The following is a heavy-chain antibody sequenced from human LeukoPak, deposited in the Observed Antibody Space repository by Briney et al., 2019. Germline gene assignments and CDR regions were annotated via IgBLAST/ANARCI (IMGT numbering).Heavy chain of an antibody. CDR2: IYTSGSN. Sequence: PSETLSLTCTVSGASISTYYWTWIRQSAGKGLEWIGRIYTSGSNNYNPSLKSRVTMSVDTSKNQFSLKLTSVTAADTAVCYCARESIVVLPTTDRSYYFDYWGQVTPVTVSS. CDR3: ARESIVVLPTTDRSYYFDY. CDR1: GASISTYY. V-gene: IGHV4-4*07. J-gene: IGHJ4*02. D-gene: IGHD2-2*01.